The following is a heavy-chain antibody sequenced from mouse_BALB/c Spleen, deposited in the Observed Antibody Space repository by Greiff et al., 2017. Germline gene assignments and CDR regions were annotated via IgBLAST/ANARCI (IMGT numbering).Heavy chain of an antibody. Sequence: VQLKESGPELVKPGASVKMSCKASGYTFTSYVMHWVKQKPGQGLEWIGYINPYNDGTKYNEKFKGKATLTSDKSSSTAYMELSSLTSEDSAVYYCAKLGRDYYAMDYWGQGTSVTVSS. CDR2: INPYNDGT. V-gene: IGHV1-14*01. CDR3: AKLGRDYYAMDY. CDR1: GYTFTSYV. D-gene: IGHD4-1*01. J-gene: IGHJ4*01.